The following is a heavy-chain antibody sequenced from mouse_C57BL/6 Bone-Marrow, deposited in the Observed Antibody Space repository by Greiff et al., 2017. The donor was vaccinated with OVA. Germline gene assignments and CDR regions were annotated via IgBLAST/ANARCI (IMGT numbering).Heavy chain of an antibody. V-gene: IGHV8-8*01. J-gene: IGHJ2*01. CDR3: ARRKGVWLPFSYYVDY. D-gene: IGHD2-2*01. Sequence: QVTLKVSGPGILQPSQTLSLTCSFSGFSLSTFGMGVGWIRQPSGKGLEWLAHIWWDDDKYYNPALKSRLTISKDTSKNQVFLKIANVDTADPATYYCARRKGVWLPFSYYVDYWGQGTTLTVSS. CDR2: IWWDDDK. CDR1: GFSLSTFGMG.